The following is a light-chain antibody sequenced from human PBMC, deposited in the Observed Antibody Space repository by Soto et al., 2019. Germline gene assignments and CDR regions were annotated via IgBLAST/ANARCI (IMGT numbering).Light chain of an antibody. Sequence: EIVLTQSPGTLSLSPGETATLSCRASQTVNSDYLAWFQQRPGQAPRLLIFATSRRATDIPDRFSGSGSGTDFTLASRGLEPEDFAVYYCHQFGSSRWTFGQGTKVDIK. V-gene: IGKV3-20*01. CDR3: HQFGSSRWT. J-gene: IGKJ1*01. CDR1: QTVNSDY. CDR2: ATS.